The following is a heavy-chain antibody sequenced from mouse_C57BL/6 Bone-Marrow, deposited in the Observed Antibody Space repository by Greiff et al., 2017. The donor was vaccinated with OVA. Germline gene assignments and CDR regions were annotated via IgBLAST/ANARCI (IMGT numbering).Heavy chain of an antibody. J-gene: IGHJ1*03. D-gene: IGHD1-1*01. CDR2: IYPGNSDT. CDR1: GYTFTSYW. CDR3: TRDYYGSSYVNWYFDV. V-gene: IGHV1-5*01. Sequence: EVQGVESGTVLARPGASVKMSCKTSGYTFTSYWMHWVKQRPGQGLEWIGAIYPGNSDTSYNQKFKGKAKLTAVTSASTAYIELSSLTNEDSAVYYCTRDYYGSSYVNWYFDVWGTGTTVTVSS.